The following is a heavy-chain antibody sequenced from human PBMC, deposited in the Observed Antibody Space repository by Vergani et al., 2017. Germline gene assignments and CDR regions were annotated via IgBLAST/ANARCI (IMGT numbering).Heavy chain of an antibody. CDR3: ARGVRGFIIPKPGGMDV. V-gene: IGHV3-21*01. CDR2: ISSSSSYI. CDR1: GFTFSSYS. D-gene: IGHD3-10*01. Sequence: EVQLVESGGGLVKPGGSLRLSCAASGFTFSSYSMNWVRQAPGKGLEWVSSISSSSSYIYYADSVKGRFTISRDNAKNSLYLQMNSLRAEDTAVYYCARGVRGFIIPKPGGMDVWGQGTTVTVSS. J-gene: IGHJ6*02.